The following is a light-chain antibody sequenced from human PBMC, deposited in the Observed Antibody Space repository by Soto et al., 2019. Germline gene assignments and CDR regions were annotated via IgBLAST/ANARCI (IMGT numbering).Light chain of an antibody. J-gene: IGLJ1*01. CDR2: DDT. Sequence: QSSLTQPASVSGSPGQSSTISSTGTGSLVSWYQQHPDKVPKLIIYDDTKRPSGVSSRFSGSKSANTASLTISGLQAEDEADYYCCSYVGGRTYVFGSGTKVTVL. CDR1: GSL. CDR3: CSYVGGRTYV. V-gene: IGLV2-23*01.